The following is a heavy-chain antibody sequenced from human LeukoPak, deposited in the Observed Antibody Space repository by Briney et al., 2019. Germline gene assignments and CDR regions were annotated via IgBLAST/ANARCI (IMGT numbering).Heavy chain of an antibody. CDR2: NSAYNGNT. Sequence: ASVKASCKASGYTFTSYGISWVRQAPGQGLEWMGWNSAYNGNTNYAQKLQGRVTMTTDTSTSTAYMELRSLRSDDTAVYYCARDLEAAGSVYFDYWGQGTLVTASS. D-gene: IGHD6-13*01. CDR3: ARDLEAAGSVYFDY. J-gene: IGHJ4*02. V-gene: IGHV1-18*01. CDR1: GYTFTSYG.